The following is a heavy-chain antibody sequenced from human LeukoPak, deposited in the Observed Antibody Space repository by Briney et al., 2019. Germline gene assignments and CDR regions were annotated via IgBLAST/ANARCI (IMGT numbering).Heavy chain of an antibody. CDR2: INPNSGGT. J-gene: IGHJ4*02. CDR1: GYTFTGYY. V-gene: IGHV1-2*06. Sequence: ASVKVSCKASGYTFTGYYMHWVRQAPGQGLEWMGRINPNSGGTNYAQKFQGRVTMTRDTSISTAYMELSRLRSDDTAVYYCARDKRGDGYTYFDYWGQGTLVTVSS. CDR3: ARDKRGDGYTYFDY. D-gene: IGHD5-24*01.